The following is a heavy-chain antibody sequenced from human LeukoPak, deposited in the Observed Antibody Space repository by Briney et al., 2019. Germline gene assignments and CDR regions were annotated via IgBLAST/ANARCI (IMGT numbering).Heavy chain of an antibody. CDR3: ATYYYDSSGYRVFDY. J-gene: IGHJ4*02. CDR2: MNPNSGNT. Sequence: GASVKVSCTASGYTFTSYDINWVRQATGQGLEWMGWMNPNSGNTGYAQKFQGRVTMTRNTSISTAYMELSSLRSEDTAVYYCATYYYDSSGYRVFDYWGQGTLVTVSS. D-gene: IGHD3-22*01. CDR1: GYTFTSYD. V-gene: IGHV1-8*01.